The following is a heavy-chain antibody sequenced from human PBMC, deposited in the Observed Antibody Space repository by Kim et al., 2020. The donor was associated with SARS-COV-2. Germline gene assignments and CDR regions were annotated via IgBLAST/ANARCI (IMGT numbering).Heavy chain of an antibody. CDR1: GGSIRSSNHY. Sequence: SETLSLTCNVSGGSIRSSNHYWGWVRQPPGKGLEWIGSIYYSGSTYYNPSLKSRVTISVDTPKNQFSLRLSSATAADTAVYYCASGNRVGATNGDWGQGTLVTVSS. V-gene: IGHV4-39*07. J-gene: IGHJ4*02. CDR2: IYYSGST. CDR3: ASGNRVGATNGD. D-gene: IGHD1-26*01.